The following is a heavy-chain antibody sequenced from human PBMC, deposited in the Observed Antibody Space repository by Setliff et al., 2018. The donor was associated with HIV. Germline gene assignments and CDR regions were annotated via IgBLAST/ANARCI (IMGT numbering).Heavy chain of an antibody. J-gene: IGHJ4*02. D-gene: IGHD1-26*01. Sequence: PGGSLRLSCTGSGFTFGDYAMRWFRQAPGKGLEWVGFIRSKAYGGTTEYAASVKGRFTISRDDSKNIAYLQMNSLRAEDTAVYYCAKDRSGSYSFARDWGQGTLVTVSS. CDR3: AKDRSGSYSFARD. V-gene: IGHV3-49*03. CDR2: IRSKAYGGTT. CDR1: GFTFGDYA.